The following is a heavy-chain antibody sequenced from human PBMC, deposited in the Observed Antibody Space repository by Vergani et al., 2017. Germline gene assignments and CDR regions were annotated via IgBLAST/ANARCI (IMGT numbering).Heavy chain of an antibody. CDR3: AXARRFYDSSGYYLYYYYGMDV. CDR2: IYHSGST. J-gene: IGHJ6*02. Sequence: QVQLQESGPGLVKPSGTLSLTCAVSGGSISSGGYSWSWIRQPPGKGLEWIGYIYHSGSTYYNPSLKSRVTISVDRSKNQFSLKLSSVTAADTAVYYCAXARRFYDSSGYYLYYYYGMDVWGQGTTVTVSS. CDR1: GGSISSGGYS. D-gene: IGHD3-22*01. V-gene: IGHV4-30-2*01.